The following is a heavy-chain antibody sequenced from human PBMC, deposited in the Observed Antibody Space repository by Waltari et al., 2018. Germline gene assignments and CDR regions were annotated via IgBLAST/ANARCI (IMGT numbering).Heavy chain of an antibody. Sequence: EVQLVESGGGLVQPGGSLRLSCAASGFTFSSYWMSWVRQAPGKGLAGVANIKQDGSEKYYVDSVKGRFTISRDNAKNSLYLQMNSLRAEDTAVYYCARGRMVRGVIEWFDPWGQGTLVTVSS. CDR3: ARGRMVRGVIEWFDP. D-gene: IGHD3-10*01. CDR2: IKQDGSEK. V-gene: IGHV3-7*01. CDR1: GFTFSSYW. J-gene: IGHJ5*02.